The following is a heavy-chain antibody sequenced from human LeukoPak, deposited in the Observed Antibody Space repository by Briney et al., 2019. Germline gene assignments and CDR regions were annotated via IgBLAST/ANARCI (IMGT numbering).Heavy chain of an antibody. Sequence: SETQSLTCAVYGGSFSGYYWSWIRQPAGKGQEWIGRIYTSGSTSYNPSLKSRVTMSVDTSKNQFSLKLSSVTAADTAVYYCARDVEMATMAAFDIWGQGTMVTVSS. CDR2: IYTSGST. D-gene: IGHD5-24*01. CDR1: GGSFSGYY. CDR3: ARDVEMATMAAFDI. J-gene: IGHJ3*02. V-gene: IGHV4-4*07.